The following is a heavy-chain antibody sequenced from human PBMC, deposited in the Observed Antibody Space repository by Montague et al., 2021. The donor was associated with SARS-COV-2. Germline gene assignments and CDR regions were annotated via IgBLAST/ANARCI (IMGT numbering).Heavy chain of an antibody. D-gene: IGHD5-24*01. J-gene: IGHJ6*02. Sequence: SETLSLTCTVSGGSISSYYWSWIRQPPGKGLEWIGYIYYSGSTNYNPSLKSRVTISVDTSKNQFSLKLSSVTAADTAVYYCASHPGDGSLYGMDVWGQGTTVTVSS. CDR3: ASHPGDGSLYGMDV. V-gene: IGHV4-59*01. CDR2: IYYSGST. CDR1: GGSISSYY.